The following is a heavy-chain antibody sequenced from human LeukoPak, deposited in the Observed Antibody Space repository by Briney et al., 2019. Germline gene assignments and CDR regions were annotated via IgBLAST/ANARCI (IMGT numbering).Heavy chain of an antibody. CDR3: ARLAYCGGDCYLNYFDY. CDR2: IYPGDSDT. CDR1: GYSFTSYW. V-gene: IGHV5-51*01. D-gene: IGHD2-21*02. Sequence: GESLKISRKGSGYSFTSYWIGWVRQMPGKGLEWMGIIYPGDSDTRYSPSFQGQVTISADKSISTAYLQWSSLKASDTAMYYCARLAYCGGDCYLNYFDYWGQGTLVTVSS. J-gene: IGHJ4*02.